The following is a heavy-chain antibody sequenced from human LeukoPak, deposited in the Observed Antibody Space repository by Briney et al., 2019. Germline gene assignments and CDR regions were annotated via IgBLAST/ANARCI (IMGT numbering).Heavy chain of an antibody. CDR1: GFTFSSYS. J-gene: IGHJ4*02. V-gene: IGHV3-48*04. CDR2: ISSSGSTI. Sequence: QAGGSLRLSCAASGFTFSSYSMNWVRQAPGKGLEWVSYISSSGSTIYYADSVKARFTISRDNAKNSLYLQMNSLRAEDTAVYYCARDAAYYDSSGYLDYWGQGTLVTVSS. CDR3: ARDAAYYDSSGYLDY. D-gene: IGHD3-22*01.